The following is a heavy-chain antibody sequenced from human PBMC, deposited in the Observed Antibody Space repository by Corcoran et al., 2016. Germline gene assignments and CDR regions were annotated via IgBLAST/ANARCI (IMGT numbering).Heavy chain of an antibody. CDR2: IWYDGSNK. CDR3: ARDLRERPLIYYYYGMDV. V-gene: IGHV3-33*01. CDR1: GFTFSSYG. Sequence: QVQLVESGGGVVQPGRSLRLSCAASGFTFSSYGMHWVRQAPGKGLEWVAVIWYDGSNKYYAASGKGRFTISRDNSKNTRYLQMNSLRAEYTAVYYWARDLRERPLIYYYYGMDVWGQGTTVTVSS. J-gene: IGHJ6*02. D-gene: IGHD1-26*01.